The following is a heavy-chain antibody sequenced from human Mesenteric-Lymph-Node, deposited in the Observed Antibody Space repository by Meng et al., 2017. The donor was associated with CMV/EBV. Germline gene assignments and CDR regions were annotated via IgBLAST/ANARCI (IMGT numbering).Heavy chain of an antibody. Sequence: SETLSLTCTVSGGSISSSSYYWGWIRQSPGKGLEWLGSIYYSGSTYYNPSLESRVAFSVDTSQNQFSLNLTSVTAADTAVYYCAAENYDFWSGSSFDYWGQGTLVTVSS. CDR1: GGSISSSSYY. CDR3: AAENYDFWSGSSFDY. J-gene: IGHJ4*02. CDR2: IYYSGST. D-gene: IGHD3-3*01. V-gene: IGHV4-39*01.